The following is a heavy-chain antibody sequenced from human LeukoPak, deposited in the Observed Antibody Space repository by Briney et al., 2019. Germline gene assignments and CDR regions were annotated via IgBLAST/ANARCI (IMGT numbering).Heavy chain of an antibody. V-gene: IGHV4-59*12. CDR1: GGSISSYY. Sequence: SETLSLTCTVSGGSISSYYWSWIRQPPGKGLEWIGYVYYSGSTNYSPSFKSRVTISLDTSNNQLSLRLSYVTAADTAVYYCARDVGSGWFNYWGQGTLVTVSS. CDR3: ARDVGSGWFNY. J-gene: IGHJ4*02. CDR2: VYYSGST. D-gene: IGHD6-19*01.